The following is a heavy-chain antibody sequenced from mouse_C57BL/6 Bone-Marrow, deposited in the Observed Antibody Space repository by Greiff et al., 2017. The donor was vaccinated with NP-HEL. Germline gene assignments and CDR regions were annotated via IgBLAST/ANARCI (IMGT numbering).Heavy chain of an antibody. V-gene: IGHV1-55*01. CDR3: AKSFITTVVVDY. CDR1: GYTFTSYW. D-gene: IGHD1-1*01. J-gene: IGHJ2*01. CDR2: IYPGSGST. Sequence: QVQLQQPGAELVKPGASVKMSCKASGYTFTSYWITWVKQRPGQGLEWIGDIYPGSGSTNYNEKFKSKATLTVDTSSSTAYMQLSSLTSEDSAVYYCAKSFITTVVVDYWGQGTTLTVSS.